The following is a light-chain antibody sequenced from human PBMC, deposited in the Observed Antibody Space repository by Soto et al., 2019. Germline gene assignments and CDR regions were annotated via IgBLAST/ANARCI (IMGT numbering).Light chain of an antibody. J-gene: IGLJ1*01. V-gene: IGLV1-47*01. CDR2: RNN. CDR3: AAWDDSLSVHYV. Sequence: QAVLTQPPSASWTPGQRVTISCSGSSSNIGSNYVYWYQQLPGTAPKLLIYRNNQRPSGVPDRFSGSKSGTSGSLAISGLRSEDEADYYCAAWDDSLSVHYVFGTGTKLTVL. CDR1: SSNIGSNY.